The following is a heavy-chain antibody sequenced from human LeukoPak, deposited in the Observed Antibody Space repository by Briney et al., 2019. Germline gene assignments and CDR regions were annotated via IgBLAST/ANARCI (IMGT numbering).Heavy chain of an antibody. CDR2: INWNGGST. CDR3: ARDRIVGATSPGGY. D-gene: IGHD1-26*01. Sequence: GGSLRLSCAASGFTFDDYAMTWVRQAPGKGLEWVSGINWNGGSTGYADSVKGRFTISRDNAKNSLYLQMNSLRAEDTAFYYCARDRIVGATSPGGYWGQGTLVTVS. CDR1: GFTFDDYA. J-gene: IGHJ4*02. V-gene: IGHV3-20*04.